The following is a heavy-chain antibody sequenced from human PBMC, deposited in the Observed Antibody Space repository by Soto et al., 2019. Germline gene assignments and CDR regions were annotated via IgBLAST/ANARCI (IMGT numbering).Heavy chain of an antibody. CDR2: ISYDGSNK. V-gene: IGHV3-30-3*01. D-gene: IGHD2-2*01. Sequence: VQLVESGGGVVQPGRSLRLSCAASGFTFSSYAMHWVRQAPGKGLEWVAVISYDGSNKYYADSVKGRFTISRDNSKNTLYLQMNSLRAEDTAVYYCARGGCSSTSCYGEFDYWGQGTLVTVSS. J-gene: IGHJ4*02. CDR3: ARGGCSSTSCYGEFDY. CDR1: GFTFSSYA.